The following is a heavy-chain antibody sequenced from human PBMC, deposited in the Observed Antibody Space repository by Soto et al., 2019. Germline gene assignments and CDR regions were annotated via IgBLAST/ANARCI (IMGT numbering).Heavy chain of an antibody. J-gene: IGHJ6*02. CDR1: GYTFTSYD. Sequence: QVQLVQSGAEVKKPGASVKVSCKASGYTFTSYDINWVRQATGQGLEWMGWMNPNSGNTGYAQKFQGRVTMTRNTSISTAYMELSSLRSEDTAVYYCARRMTGKNYYYSGMDVWGQGTTVTVSS. V-gene: IGHV1-8*01. D-gene: IGHD2-15*01. CDR2: MNPNSGNT. CDR3: ARRMTGKNYYYSGMDV.